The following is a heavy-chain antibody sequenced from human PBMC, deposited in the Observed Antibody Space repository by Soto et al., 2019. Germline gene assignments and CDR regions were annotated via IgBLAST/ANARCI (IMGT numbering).Heavy chain of an antibody. Sequence: QVQLVQSGAEVKKPGASVKVSCKASGYTFTSYGISWVRQAPGQGLEWMGWISAYNGNTNYAQKLQGRVTMTTDTYTSTAYMELRSLTSDDTAVYYCARDHLGLVVRGVMADYWGQGTLVTVSS. V-gene: IGHV1-18*01. CDR3: ARDHLGLVVRGVMADY. CDR2: ISAYNGNT. D-gene: IGHD3-10*01. J-gene: IGHJ4*02. CDR1: GYTFTSYG.